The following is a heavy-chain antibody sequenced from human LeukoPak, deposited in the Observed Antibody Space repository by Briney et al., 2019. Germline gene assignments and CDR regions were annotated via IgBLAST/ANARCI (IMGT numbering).Heavy chain of an antibody. CDR1: GYTFTGNY. Sequence: GASVKVSREASGYTFTGNYMHWVRQAPGQGLEWMGWINPNSGGTTYAQKFQGRVTMTRDTSISTAYMELSGLRSDDTAVYFCARGDRSSSILEDAFDIWGQGTMVTVSS. CDR3: ARGDRSSSILEDAFDI. CDR2: INPNSGGT. D-gene: IGHD6-6*01. V-gene: IGHV1-2*02. J-gene: IGHJ3*02.